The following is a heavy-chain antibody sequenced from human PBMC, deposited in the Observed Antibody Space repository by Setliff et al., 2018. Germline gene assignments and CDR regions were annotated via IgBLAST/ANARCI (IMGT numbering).Heavy chain of an antibody. CDR1: GYSISSGFS. Sequence: PSETLSLTCGVSGYSISSGFSWVWIRQSPGKGLEWIGRILFSGDTYYNPSLNSRVTISADTSKNQFSLTLSSVTAADTAVYYCARDNRARHYMDVWGKGTTVTVSS. CDR3: ARDNRARHYMDV. D-gene: IGHD3-10*01. CDR2: ILFSGDT. V-gene: IGHV4-38-2*02. J-gene: IGHJ6*03.